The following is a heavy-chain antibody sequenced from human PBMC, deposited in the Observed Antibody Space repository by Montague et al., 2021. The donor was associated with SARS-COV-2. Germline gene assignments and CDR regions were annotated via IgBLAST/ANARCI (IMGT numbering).Heavy chain of an antibody. CDR2: MNPSTENT. Sequence: SVKVSCKASGYTFNFYDINWVRRASGQGPEWMGWMNPSTENTAYAQKFQGRVTMTRDNSINTAYMELSSLKPEDTAVYYCARGSISARRKGWFDPWGQGTLVIVSS. CDR3: ARGSISARRKGWFDP. CDR1: GYTFNFYD. J-gene: IGHJ5*02. V-gene: IGHV1-8*01. D-gene: IGHD6-6*01.